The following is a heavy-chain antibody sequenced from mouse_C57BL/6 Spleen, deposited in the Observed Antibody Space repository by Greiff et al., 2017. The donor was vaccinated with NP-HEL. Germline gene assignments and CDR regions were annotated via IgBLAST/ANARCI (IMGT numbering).Heavy chain of an antibody. CDR3: ARGEGSFYDGYYGYFDY. CDR1: GYTFTDYN. D-gene: IGHD2-3*01. J-gene: IGHJ2*01. Sequence: EVQLQQSGPELVKPGASVKMSCKASGYTFTDYNMHWVKQSHGKSLEWIGYINPNNGGTSYNQKFKGKATLTVNKSSSTAYMELRSLTSEDSAVYYCARGEGSFYDGYYGYFDYWGQGTTLTVSS. V-gene: IGHV1-22*01. CDR2: INPNNGGT.